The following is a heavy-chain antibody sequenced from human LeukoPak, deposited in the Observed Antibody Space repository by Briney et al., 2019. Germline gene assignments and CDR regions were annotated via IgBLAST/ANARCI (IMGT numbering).Heavy chain of an antibody. CDR3: ARARNNYDRSGFSALDY. V-gene: IGHV1-2*02. Sequence: ASVKVSCKASGYTFIDYYMQWVRQAPGQGLEWMGWINPNSGGTKYAQKFQGRVTMTRDTSISTAYMELSSLGSDDTAVYYCARARNNYDRSGFSALDYWGQGTLVTVSS. CDR2: INPNSGGT. J-gene: IGHJ4*02. D-gene: IGHD3-22*01. CDR1: GYTFIDYY.